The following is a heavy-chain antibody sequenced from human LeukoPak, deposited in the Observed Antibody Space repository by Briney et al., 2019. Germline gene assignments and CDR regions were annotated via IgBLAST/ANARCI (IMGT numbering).Heavy chain of an antibody. CDR3: AHSEGSPYYYGSGSYSWDPFDY. V-gene: IGHV2-5*02. J-gene: IGHJ4*02. Sequence: ESGPTLVKPTQTLTLTCTFSGFSLSTSGVGVGWIRQPPGKALEWLALIYWDDDKRYSPSLKSRLTITKDTSKNQVVLTMTNMDPVDTATYYCAHSEGSPYYYGSGSYSWDPFDYWDQGTLVTVSS. D-gene: IGHD3-10*01. CDR2: IYWDDDK. CDR1: GFSLSTSGVG.